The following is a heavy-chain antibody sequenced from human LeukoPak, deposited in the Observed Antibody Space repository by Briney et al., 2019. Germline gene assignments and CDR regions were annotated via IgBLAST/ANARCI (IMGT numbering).Heavy chain of an antibody. CDR3: ARGYGSGSSYFDL. CDR2: IYSGGST. V-gene: IGHV3-66*01. D-gene: IGHD3-10*01. Sequence: GGSLRLSCAASGFTVSSNYMSWVRQAPGKGLEWVSVIYSGGSTYYADSVKGRFTISRDNSKNTLYLQMNSLRAEDTAVYCCARGYGSGSSYFDLWGRGTLVTVSS. J-gene: IGHJ2*01. CDR1: GFTVSSNY.